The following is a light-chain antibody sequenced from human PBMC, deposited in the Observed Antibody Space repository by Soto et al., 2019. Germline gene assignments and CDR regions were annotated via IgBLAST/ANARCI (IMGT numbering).Light chain of an antibody. Sequence: EIVMTQSPGTVSVFPGETVTLSCRASQSVSGYLDWFHQKPGQAPRLLIYGASTRATGIPARFSGSGSGTDFTLTISRLEPEDFAVYYCQQYGSSPPITFGQGTRLEIK. CDR1: QSVSGY. J-gene: IGKJ5*01. CDR3: QQYGSSPPIT. V-gene: IGKV3-20*01. CDR2: GAS.